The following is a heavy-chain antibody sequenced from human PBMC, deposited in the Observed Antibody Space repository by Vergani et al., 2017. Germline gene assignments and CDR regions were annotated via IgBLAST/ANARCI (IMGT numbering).Heavy chain of an antibody. CDR2: ISGSGGFT. V-gene: IGHV3-23*01. D-gene: IGHD3-22*01. Sequence: EVQLLASGGNLVQPGGSLRLSCAASGFTFTNFAMTWVRQAPGEGLEWVSGISGSGGFTYYADSVKGRFTISRDNSKNTMFLQINNLRAEDTAVYYCAKDNVPGYYDSSGYCDYWGQGALVTVSS. J-gene: IGHJ4*02. CDR3: AKDNVPGYYDSSGYCDY. CDR1: GFTFTNFA.